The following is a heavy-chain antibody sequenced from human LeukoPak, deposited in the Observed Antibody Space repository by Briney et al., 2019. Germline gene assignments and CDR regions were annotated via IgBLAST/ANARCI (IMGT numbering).Heavy chain of an antibody. CDR1: GFTFSSYA. D-gene: IGHD1-1*01. V-gene: IGHV3-23*01. J-gene: IGHJ3*02. Sequence: GGSQRLSCAASGFTFSSYAMSWVRQAPGKGQEWVSAISGSGGSTYYADSVKGRFTISRDNSKNTLYLQMNSLRAEGTAVYYCAKGASGTTGTTGAFDIWGQGTMVTVSS. CDR2: ISGSGGST. CDR3: AKGASGTTGTTGAFDI.